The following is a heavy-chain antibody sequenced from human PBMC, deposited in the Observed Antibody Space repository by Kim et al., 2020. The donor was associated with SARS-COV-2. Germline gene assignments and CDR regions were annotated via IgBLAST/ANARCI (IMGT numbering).Heavy chain of an antibody. Sequence: GGSLRLSCAASGFTLSSYDFHWLRRAPGKGLEWVARTTYDESKTNYADSVKGRFTISRDDSKDTLFLQMNSLRPEDTAVYYCARGGSRWAYNHYYF. CDR1: GFTLSSYD. V-gene: IGHV3-30*03. CDR3: ARGGSRWAYNHYYF. J-gene: IGHJ4*01. D-gene: IGHD6-13*01. CDR2: TTYDESKT.